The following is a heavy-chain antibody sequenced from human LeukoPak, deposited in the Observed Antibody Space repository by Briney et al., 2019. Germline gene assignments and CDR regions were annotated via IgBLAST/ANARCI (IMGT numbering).Heavy chain of an antibody. Sequence: GGSLRLSCSASGFSFSGSGVHWVRQAPGKGLEWVGRIKSKANSYATAYAASVKGRFTISRDDSENTAFLQMNSLKTEDTAVYYCTRRGDGDYGDYWGQGTLVTVSS. CDR3: TRRGDGDYGDY. V-gene: IGHV3-73*01. D-gene: IGHD4-17*01. J-gene: IGHJ4*02. CDR2: IKSKANSYAT. CDR1: GFSFSGSG.